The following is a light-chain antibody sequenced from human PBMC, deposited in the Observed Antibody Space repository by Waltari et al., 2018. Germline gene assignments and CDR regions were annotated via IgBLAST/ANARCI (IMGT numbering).Light chain of an antibody. CDR1: QTISSF. Sequence: DIQMTQSPSSLSASVGDRVTITCRASQTISSFLNWYQQKPGKAPKLLISSASTLQSGVPSRFIGSISGTDFTLTISSLQPEDFATFYCQQSFSIPPTFGQGTTVEI. J-gene: IGKJ1*01. CDR3: QQSFSIPPT. CDR2: SAS. V-gene: IGKV1-39*01.